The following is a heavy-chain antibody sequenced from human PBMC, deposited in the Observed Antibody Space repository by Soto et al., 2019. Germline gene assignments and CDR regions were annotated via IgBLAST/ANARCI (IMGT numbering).Heavy chain of an antibody. CDR3: ASSLLTPFDY. Sequence: EVQLVESGGGLVQPGGSLRLSCAASGFTFNSYWIHWVRQAPGKGLVWVSRINSDGSSTSYADSVKGRFTISRDNARNTLYLQMNSLRAEDTAVYYCASSLLTPFDYWGQETLVTVSS. CDR1: GFTFNSYW. V-gene: IGHV3-74*01. CDR2: INSDGSST. D-gene: IGHD7-27*01. J-gene: IGHJ4*02.